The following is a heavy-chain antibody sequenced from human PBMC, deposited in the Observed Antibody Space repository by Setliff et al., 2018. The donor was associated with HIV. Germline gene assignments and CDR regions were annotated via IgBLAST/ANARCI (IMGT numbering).Heavy chain of an antibody. J-gene: IGHJ4*02. Sequence: ASVKVSCKASGYTFTGYYMHWVRQAPGQGLEWMGWINPNSGGTNYAQKFQGRVTMTRDTSISTAYMELSRLRSDDTAVYYCARVWDYYDSSGYYYVFDYWGQGTLVTVSS. CDR1: GYTFTGYY. CDR2: INPNSGGT. D-gene: IGHD3-22*01. CDR3: ARVWDYYDSSGYYYVFDY. V-gene: IGHV1-2*02.